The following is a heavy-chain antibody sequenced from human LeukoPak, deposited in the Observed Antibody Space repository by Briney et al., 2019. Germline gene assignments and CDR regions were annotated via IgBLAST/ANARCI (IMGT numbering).Heavy chain of an antibody. CDR1: GFTFSTYA. J-gene: IGHJ4*02. Sequence: GGSLRLSCAASGFTFSTYAIHWVRQAPGKGLEWVAVISYDGSNKYYVDSVKGRFTVARDNSKNTVYLQMNSLRAEDMAVYYCAREEWYYFDYWGQGTLVTVSS. CDR2: ISYDGSNK. V-gene: IGHV3-30-3*01. D-gene: IGHD3-3*01. CDR3: AREEWYYFDY.